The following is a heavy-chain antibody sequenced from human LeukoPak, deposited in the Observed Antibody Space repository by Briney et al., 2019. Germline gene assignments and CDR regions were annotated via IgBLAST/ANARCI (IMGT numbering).Heavy chain of an antibody. D-gene: IGHD2-15*01. Sequence: ASVKVSCKASGYTFTGYYMHWVRQATGQGLKWMGWMNPNSGNTGYAQKFQGRVTITRNTSISTAYMELSSLRSEDTAVYYCARGYCSGGSCYMAASWFDPWGQGTLVTVSS. CDR2: MNPNSGNT. CDR3: ARGYCSGGSCYMAASWFDP. J-gene: IGHJ5*02. CDR1: GYTFTGYY. V-gene: IGHV1-8*03.